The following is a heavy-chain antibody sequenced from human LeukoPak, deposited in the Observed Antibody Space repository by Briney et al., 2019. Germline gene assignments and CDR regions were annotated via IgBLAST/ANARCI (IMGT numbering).Heavy chain of an antibody. Sequence: PSETLSLTCTVSGGSISSGGHSWSWIRQPPGKGLEWIGYIYHSGSGSTYYNPSLKSRVTISVDTSKNQFSLKLSSVTAADTSMYYCARHVRGGWGILYYFDYWGQGTLVTVSS. CDR2: IYHSGSGST. CDR1: GGSISSGGHS. CDR3: ARHVRGGWGILYYFDY. J-gene: IGHJ4*02. D-gene: IGHD6-19*01. V-gene: IGHV4-30-2*03.